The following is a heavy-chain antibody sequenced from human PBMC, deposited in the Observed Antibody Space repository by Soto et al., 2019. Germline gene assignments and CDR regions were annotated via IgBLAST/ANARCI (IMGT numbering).Heavy chain of an antibody. V-gene: IGHV4-34*01. Sequence: QVQLQQWGAGLLKPSETLSLTCAVYGGSFSGYYWSWIRQPPGKGLEWIGEINHSGSTNYNPSLKSRVTISVDTSKNQFSLKLSSVTAADTAVYYCERGRGKSSGYYYSYYYYGMDVWGQGTTVTVSS. J-gene: IGHJ6*02. CDR1: GGSFSGYY. D-gene: IGHD3-22*01. CDR3: ERGRGKSSGYYYSYYYYGMDV. CDR2: INHSGST.